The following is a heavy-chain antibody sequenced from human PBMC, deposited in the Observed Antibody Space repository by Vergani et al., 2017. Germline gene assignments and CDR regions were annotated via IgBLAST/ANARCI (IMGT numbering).Heavy chain of an antibody. CDR3: ASGYSSSADAFDI. V-gene: IGHV4-61*02. D-gene: IGHD6-19*01. CDR2: IYTSGST. Sequence: QVQLQESGPGLVKPSQTLSLTCTVSGGSISSGSYYWSWIRQPAGKGLEWIGRIYTSGSTNYNPSLKSRVTISVDTSKNQFSLKLSSVTAADTAVYYCASGYSSSADAFDIWGQGTMVTVSS. J-gene: IGHJ3*02. CDR1: GGSISSGSYY.